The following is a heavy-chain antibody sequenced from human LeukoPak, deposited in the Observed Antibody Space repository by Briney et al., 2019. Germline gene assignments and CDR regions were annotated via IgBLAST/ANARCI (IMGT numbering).Heavy chain of an antibody. J-gene: IGHJ4*02. CDR3: ARGMGSIPAYSDR. D-gene: IGHD3-10*01. Sequence: GGSLRLSCAASGFIVTNSAMTWVRQAPGKGLEWVSYIYSAGGTIYADSVKDRFTIYRDTSENTLYLQMKSLRAEDTAVYFCARGMGSIPAYSDRWGQGTLVTVST. CDR1: GFIVTNSA. CDR2: IYSAGGT. V-gene: IGHV3-66*01.